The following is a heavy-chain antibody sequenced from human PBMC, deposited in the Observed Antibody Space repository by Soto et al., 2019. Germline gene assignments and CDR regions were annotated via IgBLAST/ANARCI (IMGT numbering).Heavy chain of an antibody. CDR3: ARDGAGAVAGFYYYYGMDV. D-gene: IGHD6-19*01. CDR2: INTDGSVA. J-gene: IGHJ6*02. Sequence: PGGSLRLSCAASGLTFRSYWMHWVRQAPGKGLVWVSRINTDGSVAMYVDSVKGRFTISRDNAKNTLYLHMNSLRAEDTAVYYCARDGAGAVAGFYYYYGMDVWGQGTTVTVSS. V-gene: IGHV3-74*03. CDR1: GLTFRSYW.